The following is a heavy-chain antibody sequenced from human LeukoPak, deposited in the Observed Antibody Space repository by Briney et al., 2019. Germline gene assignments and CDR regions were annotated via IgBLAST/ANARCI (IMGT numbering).Heavy chain of an antibody. CDR3: ATTWRGGYEPPSDY. CDR1: GFTFSGSA. Sequence: GGFLRLSCAASGFTFSGSALHWVRQASGKGLEWVGRIRSTANGYATAYAASVKGRFTISRDDSKNTACLQMDSLKTEDTAVYYCATTWRGGYEPPSDYWGQGTLVTVSS. J-gene: IGHJ4*02. D-gene: IGHD5-12*01. V-gene: IGHV3-73*01. CDR2: IRSTANGYAT.